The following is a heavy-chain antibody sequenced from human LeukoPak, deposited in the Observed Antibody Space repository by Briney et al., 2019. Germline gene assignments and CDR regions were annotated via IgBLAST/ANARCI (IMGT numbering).Heavy chain of an antibody. J-gene: IGHJ5*02. CDR2: INPSGGST. D-gene: IGHD6-6*01. CDR3: ARDLSEYSSRSGPGNWFDP. V-gene: IGHV1-46*01. Sequence: ASVTVSCKASGYTFTSYYMHWVRQAPGQGLEWMGIINPSGGSTSYAQKFQGRVTMTRDTSTSTVYMELSSLRSEDTAVYYCARDLSEYSSRSGPGNWFDPWGQGTLVTVSS. CDR1: GYTFTSYY.